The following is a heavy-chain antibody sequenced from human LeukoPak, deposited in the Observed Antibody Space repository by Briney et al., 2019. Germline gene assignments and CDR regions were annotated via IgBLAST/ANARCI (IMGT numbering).Heavy chain of an antibody. J-gene: IGHJ6*02. CDR2: ISPTGSTT. V-gene: IGHV3-74*01. D-gene: IGHD6-13*01. CDR1: GFSFSGHW. CDR3: AREGQQLPTGPSIFYYYGMDV. Sequence: GGSLRLSCTASGFSFSGHWMHWARQLPGKGLVWVSRISPTGSTTSYADSVKGRFTVSRDNAKNTLYLQVNNLRAEDTAVYYCAREGQQLPTGPSIFYYYGMDVWGQGTTVTVSS.